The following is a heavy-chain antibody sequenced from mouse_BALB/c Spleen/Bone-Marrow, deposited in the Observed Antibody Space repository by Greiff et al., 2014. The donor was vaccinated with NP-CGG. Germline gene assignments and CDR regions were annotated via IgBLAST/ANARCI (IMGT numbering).Heavy chain of an antibody. Sequence: VQLKESGPDLVKPSQSLSLTCTVTGYSITSYYSWHWIRQFPGNKLEWMGYIHYSGTTVYNPSLKSRISITRDTSNNQFFLQLNSVTTENTATYYCARFAGTPYTMDYWGQGTSVTVPS. CDR3: ARFAGTPYTMDY. D-gene: IGHD4-1*01. V-gene: IGHV3-1*02. CDR1: GYSITSYYS. J-gene: IGHJ4*01. CDR2: IHYSGTT.